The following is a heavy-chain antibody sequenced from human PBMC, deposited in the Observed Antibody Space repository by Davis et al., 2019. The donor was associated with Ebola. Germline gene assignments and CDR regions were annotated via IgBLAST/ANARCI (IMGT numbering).Heavy chain of an antibody. Sequence: GESLKISCAASGFTFDDYGMSWVRQAPGKGLEWVSGINWNGGSTGYGDSVKGRFTVSRDDAKNSLYLQMNSLRAEDTALYYCARDTAPDWGYRYFDLWGRGTLVTVSS. D-gene: IGHD7-27*01. J-gene: IGHJ2*01. CDR1: GFTFDDYG. CDR2: INWNGGST. V-gene: IGHV3-20*04. CDR3: ARDTAPDWGYRYFDL.